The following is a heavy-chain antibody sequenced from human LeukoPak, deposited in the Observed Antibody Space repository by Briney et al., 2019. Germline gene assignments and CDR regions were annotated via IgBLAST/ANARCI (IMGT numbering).Heavy chain of an antibody. J-gene: IGHJ4*02. CDR3: AKDSDYDYVWGSYRQYYFDY. D-gene: IGHD3-16*02. V-gene: IGHV3-30*18. CDR2: ISYDGSNK. CDR1: GFTFSSYE. Sequence: GGSLRLSCAASGFTFSSYEMNWVRQAPGKGLEWVAVISYDGSNKYYADSVKGRFTISRDNSKNTLYLQMNSLRAEDTAVYYCAKDSDYDYVWGSYRQYYFDYWGQGTLVTVSS.